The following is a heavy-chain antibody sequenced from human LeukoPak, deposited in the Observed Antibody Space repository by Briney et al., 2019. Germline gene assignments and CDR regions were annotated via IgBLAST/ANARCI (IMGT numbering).Heavy chain of an antibody. V-gene: IGHV4-59*01. CDR3: ALVKGYCSGGSCYGYFDY. CDR1: GGSISSYY. CDR2: IYYSGST. D-gene: IGHD2-15*01. Sequence: SETLSLTCTVSGGSISSYYWSWIRQPPGKGLEWIGYIYYSGSTNCNPSLKSRVTISVDTSKNQFSLKLSSVTAADTAVYYCALVKGYCSGGSCYGYFDYWGQGTLVTVSS. J-gene: IGHJ4*02.